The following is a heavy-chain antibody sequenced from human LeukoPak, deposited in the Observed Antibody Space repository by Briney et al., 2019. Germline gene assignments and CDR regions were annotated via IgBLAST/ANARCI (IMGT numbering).Heavy chain of an antibody. CDR2: IGTAGDT. CDR1: GFTFSSYD. Sequence: GGSLRLSCAASGFTFSSYDMHWVRQATGKGLEWVSAIGTAGDTYYPGSVKGRFTISGENAKNSLYLQMNSLRAGDTAVYYCARGPPRYYYGSGSVYYFDYWGQGTLVTVSS. CDR3: ARGPPRYYYGSGSVYYFDY. J-gene: IGHJ4*02. V-gene: IGHV3-13*01. D-gene: IGHD3-10*01.